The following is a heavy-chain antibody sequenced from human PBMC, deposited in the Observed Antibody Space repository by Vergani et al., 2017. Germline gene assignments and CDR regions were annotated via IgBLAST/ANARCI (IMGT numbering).Heavy chain of an antibody. J-gene: IGHJ6*03. V-gene: IGHV3-30*18. Sequence: QVQLVESGGGVVQPGRSLRLSCAASGFTFSSYGMHWVRQAPGKGLEWVAVISYDGSNKYYADSVKGRFTISRDNSKTTLYLQMNSLRAEDTAVYYCAKDGRYCSGGSCLKGYMDVWGKGTTVTVSS. CDR3: AKDGRYCSGGSCLKGYMDV. D-gene: IGHD2-15*01. CDR2: ISYDGSNK. CDR1: GFTFSSYG.